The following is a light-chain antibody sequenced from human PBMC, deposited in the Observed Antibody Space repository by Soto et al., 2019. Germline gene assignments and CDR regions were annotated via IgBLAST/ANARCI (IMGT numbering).Light chain of an antibody. CDR1: QSVSSSF. Sequence: EIVLTQSPGTLSLSPGERATLSCRASQSVSSSFLAWYQQKPGQAPRLLIYGASSRATGIPDRFSGSGSGTDFTLTISRVEAEDVGIYYCMQSTHWPPLTFGGGTKVEIK. CDR3: MQSTHWPPLT. V-gene: IGKV3D-20*02. J-gene: IGKJ4*01. CDR2: GAS.